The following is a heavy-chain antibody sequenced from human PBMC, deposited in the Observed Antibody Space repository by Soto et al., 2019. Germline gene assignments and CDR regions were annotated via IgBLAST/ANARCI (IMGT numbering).Heavy chain of an antibody. CDR3: ARDKAGYNSGWYFYGMDV. CDR2: IYYSGST. V-gene: IGHV4-39*02. J-gene: IGHJ6*02. CDR1: GGSISSSSYY. D-gene: IGHD6-19*01. Sequence: SETLSLTCTFYGGSISSSSYYWGLIRQPPGKGLEWIGCIYYSGSTYYNPSLKSRVTISVDTSKNQFSLKLSSVTAADTAVYYCARDKAGYNSGWYFYGMDVWGQGTTVT.